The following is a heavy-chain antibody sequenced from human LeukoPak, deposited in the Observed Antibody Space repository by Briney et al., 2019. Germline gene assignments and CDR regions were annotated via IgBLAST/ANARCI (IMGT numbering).Heavy chain of an antibody. D-gene: IGHD4-17*01. CDR2: IYHSGST. CDR1: GSSIRNYY. J-gene: IGHJ4*02. CDR3: ARGGMTTILDY. Sequence: PSETLSLTCTVSGSSIRNYYWSWIRQPPGKGLEWIGYIYHSGSTTYHPSLKSQVTISVDTSKSQLSLKLSSVTAADTAMYYCARGGMTTILDYWGRGTLVTVSS. V-gene: IGHV4-59*01.